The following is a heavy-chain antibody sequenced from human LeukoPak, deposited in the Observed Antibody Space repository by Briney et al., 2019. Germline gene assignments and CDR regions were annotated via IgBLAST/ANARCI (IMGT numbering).Heavy chain of an antibody. CDR2: INPNSGGT. D-gene: IGHD5-12*01. CDR3: ARGCRVWWLRGLQTKRDGFYYFDY. Sequence: GASVKVSCKASGYTFTGYYMHWVRQAPGQGLEWMGWINPNSGGTNYAQKFQGRVTMTRDTSISTAYMELSSLRSEDTAVYYCARGCRVWWLRGLQTKRDGFYYFDYWGQGTLVTVSS. J-gene: IGHJ4*02. CDR1: GYTFTGYY. V-gene: IGHV1-2*02.